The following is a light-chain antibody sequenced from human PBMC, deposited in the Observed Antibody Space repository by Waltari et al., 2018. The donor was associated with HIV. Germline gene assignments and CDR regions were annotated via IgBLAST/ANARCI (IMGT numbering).Light chain of an antibody. CDR2: ADR. Sequence: SYEVTQSLSVSVALGQTAKITCGGNYIGTKSVHWYQQKPGQAPVLVIYADRGRPSGVPARFSGSSSGNTATLTISGVQSGDESDYYCQLWDSSTVIFGGGTKLTVL. V-gene: IGLV3-9*01. CDR3: QLWDSSTVI. CDR1: YIGTKS. J-gene: IGLJ2*01.